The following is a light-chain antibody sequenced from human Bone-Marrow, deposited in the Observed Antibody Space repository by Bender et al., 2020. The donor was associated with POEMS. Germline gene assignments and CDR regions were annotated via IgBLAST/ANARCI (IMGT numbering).Light chain of an antibody. CDR1: ALPDQH. Sequence: SHELTQPPSMSVSPGQTARITCSGDALPDQHVYWYQQKPGQAPVLVIYQDSERPSGIPERFSGSNSGNTATLTISRAQVGDEADYYCQVWDSSAVFGGGTKVTVL. V-gene: IGLV3-25*02. CDR3: QVWDSSAV. CDR2: QDS. J-gene: IGLJ3*02.